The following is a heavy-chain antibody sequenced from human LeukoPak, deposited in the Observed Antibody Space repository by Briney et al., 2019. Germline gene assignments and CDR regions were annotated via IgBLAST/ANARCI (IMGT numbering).Heavy chain of an antibody. CDR3: ARLYYYDSSGLDY. CDR1: GGSISSGDYY. J-gene: IGHJ4*02. Sequence: SETLSLTCTVSGGSISSGDYYWSWIRQPPGKGLEWIGYIYYSGSTYYNPSLKSRVTISVDTSKNQFSLKLSSVTAADTAVYYCARLYYYDSSGLDYGGQGTRVTVSS. V-gene: IGHV4-30-4*08. CDR2: IYYSGST. D-gene: IGHD3-22*01.